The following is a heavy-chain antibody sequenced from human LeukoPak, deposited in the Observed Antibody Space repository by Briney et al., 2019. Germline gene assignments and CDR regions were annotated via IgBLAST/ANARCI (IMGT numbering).Heavy chain of an antibody. CDR3: ARDPRVFGVGYFDY. V-gene: IGHV3-30*03. CDR1: GFTFSSYS. Sequence: GGSLRLSCAASGFTFSSYSMNWVRQAPGKGLEWVAVISYDGSNKYYADSVKGRFTISRDNSKNTLYLQMNSLRAEDTAVYYCARDPRVFGVGYFDYWGQGTLVTVSS. J-gene: IGHJ4*02. CDR2: ISYDGSNK. D-gene: IGHD3-3*01.